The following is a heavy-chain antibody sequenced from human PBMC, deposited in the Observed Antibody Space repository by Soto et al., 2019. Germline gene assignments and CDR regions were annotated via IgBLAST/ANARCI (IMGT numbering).Heavy chain of an antibody. CDR2: ISYDGSNK. Sequence: PGGSLRLSCAASGFTFGSYAMHWVRQAPGKGLEWVAVISYDGSNKYYADSVKGRFTISRDNSKNTLYLQMNSLRAEDTAVYYCARGSGEDYYYGMDVWGQGTTVTVSS. D-gene: IGHD1-26*01. V-gene: IGHV3-30-3*01. CDR3: ARGSGEDYYYGMDV. CDR1: GFTFGSYA. J-gene: IGHJ6*02.